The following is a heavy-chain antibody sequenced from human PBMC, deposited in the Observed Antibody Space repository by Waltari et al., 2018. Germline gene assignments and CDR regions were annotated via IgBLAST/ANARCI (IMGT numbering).Heavy chain of an antibody. Sequence: EVQLVESGGGLVQPGGSLRLSCAASGFTFSSYWMHWVRQAPGKGLVGVSRINCGGRIRTYANSVKGRFTISRDNAKNTLYLQMNSLRAEDTAVYYCARGDDYSTYYFDYWGQGTLVTVSS. CDR1: GFTFSSYW. CDR3: ARGDDYSTYYFDY. CDR2: INCGGRIR. J-gene: IGHJ4*02. D-gene: IGHD4-4*01. V-gene: IGHV3-74*03.